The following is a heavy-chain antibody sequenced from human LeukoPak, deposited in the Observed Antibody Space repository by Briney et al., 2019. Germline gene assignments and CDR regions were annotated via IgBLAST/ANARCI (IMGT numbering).Heavy chain of an antibody. CDR2: INHSGST. V-gene: IGHV4-34*01. J-gene: IGHJ4*02. D-gene: IGHD1-26*01. CDR3: ARHYKGELGLDY. CDR1: GVSFSGYY. Sequence: PSETLSLTCAVYGVSFSGYYWSWIRQPPGKGLEWIGEINHSGSTNCNPSLKSRVTISVDTSKKQFSLKLSSVTAADTAVYYCARHYKGELGLDYWGQGTLVTVSS.